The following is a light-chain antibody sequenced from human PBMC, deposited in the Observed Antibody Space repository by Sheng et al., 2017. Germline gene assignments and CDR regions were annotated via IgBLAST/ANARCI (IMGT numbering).Light chain of an antibody. J-gene: IGLJ1*01. CDR3: CSYTRTSTPYV. V-gene: IGLV2-14*03. CDR2: DVS. Sequence: QSALTQPASVSGSPGQSITISCTGTSSDVGGYSYVSWYQQHPGKAPKLIIYDVSNRPSGASHRFSGSKSDNTASLTISGLQAEDEADYYCCSYTRTSTPYVFGTGTQVTVL. CDR1: SSDVGGYSY.